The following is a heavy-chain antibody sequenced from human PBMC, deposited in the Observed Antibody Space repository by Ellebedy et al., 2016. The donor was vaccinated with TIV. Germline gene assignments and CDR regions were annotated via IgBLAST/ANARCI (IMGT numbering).Heavy chain of an antibody. CDR3: AKALSYMVVGGAFDI. Sequence: ASVKVSXXTSGYTFTGYYMHWVRQAPGQGLEWMGWINPNSGGTNYAQKFQGWVTMTRDTSISTAYMELSSLKSEDTAVYYCAKALSYMVVGGAFDIWGQGTKVTVSS. CDR2: INPNSGGT. J-gene: IGHJ3*02. CDR1: GYTFTGYY. V-gene: IGHV1-2*04. D-gene: IGHD2-21*01.